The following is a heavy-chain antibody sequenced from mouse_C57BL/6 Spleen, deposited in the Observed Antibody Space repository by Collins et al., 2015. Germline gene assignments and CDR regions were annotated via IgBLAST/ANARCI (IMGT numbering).Heavy chain of an antibody. CDR1: GYTFTSYY. D-gene: IGHD2-4*01. Sequence: QVQLQQSGPELVKPGASVKMSCKASGYTFTSYYIHWVKQRPGQGLEWIGWIYPGDGSTKYNEKFKGKTTLTADKSSSTAYMLLSSLTSEDSAIYFCARWGITTGPWFAYWGQGTLVTVSA. CDR3: ARWGITTGPWFAY. J-gene: IGHJ3*01. V-gene: IGHV1S56*01. CDR2: IYPGDGST.